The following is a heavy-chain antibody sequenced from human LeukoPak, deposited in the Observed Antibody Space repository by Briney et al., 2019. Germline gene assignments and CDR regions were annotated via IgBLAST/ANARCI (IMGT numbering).Heavy chain of an antibody. Sequence: PGGSLGLSCAASGFTFASYAMSWFRQAPGKGLEWVSSISGSGGSTYYIDSVKGRFTISRDNSKNTLYLQMNSLRAEDTAVYYCARPVGISNRVMEDYWGHGTLVTVSS. V-gene: IGHV3-23*01. J-gene: IGHJ4*01. CDR2: ISGSGGST. CDR3: ARPVGISNRVMEDY. CDR1: GFTFASYA. D-gene: IGHD3-16*02.